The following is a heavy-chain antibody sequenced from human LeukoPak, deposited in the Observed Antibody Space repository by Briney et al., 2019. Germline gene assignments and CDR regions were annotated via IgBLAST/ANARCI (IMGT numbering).Heavy chain of an antibody. CDR2: ISSSGGYI. CDR3: ARLRDTVTSASDY. Sequence: KPGGSLRLSCAASGFSIKTYSMTWVRQAPGKGLEGVSTISSSGGYIYYADSVKGRFTISRDTAKNSLYLQMNSLRVEDTAVYNCARLRDTVTSASDYWGQGTLVTVSS. V-gene: IGHV3-21*01. CDR1: GFSIKTYS. D-gene: IGHD4-17*01. J-gene: IGHJ4*02.